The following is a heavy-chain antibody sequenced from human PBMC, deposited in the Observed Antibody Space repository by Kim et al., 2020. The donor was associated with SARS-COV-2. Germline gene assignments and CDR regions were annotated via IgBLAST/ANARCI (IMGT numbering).Heavy chain of an antibody. V-gene: IGHV1-69*01. CDR3: ATGVYGSGSYYPDY. Sequence: AQKFQGRVTITVDESTSTAYMELSSLRSEDTAVYYCATGVYGSGSYYPDYWGQGTLVTVSS. J-gene: IGHJ4*02. D-gene: IGHD3-10*01.